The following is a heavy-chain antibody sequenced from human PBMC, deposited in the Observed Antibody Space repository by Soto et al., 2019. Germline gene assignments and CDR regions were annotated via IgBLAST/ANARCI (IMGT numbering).Heavy chain of an antibody. CDR3: ARGPFCGCSVISCYSL. CDR2: ISAYNGNT. CDR1: GYTFTSYG. J-gene: IGHJ4*02. D-gene: IGHD2-15*01. Sequence: ASVKVSCKASGYTFTSYGISWVRQAPGQGLEWMGWISAYNGNTNHAQKLQGRVTMTTDTSTSTAYMELRSLRSDDTAVYYCARGPFCGCSVISCYSLWGQGTLVTVSS. V-gene: IGHV1-18*01.